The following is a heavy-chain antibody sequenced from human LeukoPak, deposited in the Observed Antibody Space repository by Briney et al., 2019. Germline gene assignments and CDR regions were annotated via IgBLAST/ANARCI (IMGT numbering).Heavy chain of an antibody. CDR1: GGSISSYY. V-gene: IGHV4-59*01. CDR3: ARSTYYYDY. Sequence: SETLSLTCTVSGGSISSYYWSWIRRPPGKGLEWIGYIYYSGSTNYNPSLKSRVSISVDTSKNQFSLKLSSVTAADTAVYYCARSTYYYDYWGQGTLVTVSS. CDR2: IYYSGST. J-gene: IGHJ4*02.